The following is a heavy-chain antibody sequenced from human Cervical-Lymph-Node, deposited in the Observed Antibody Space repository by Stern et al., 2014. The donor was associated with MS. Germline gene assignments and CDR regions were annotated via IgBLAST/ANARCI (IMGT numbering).Heavy chain of an antibody. Sequence: EVQLLESGGGLVQPGRSLRLSCAASGFNFGDYGMHWVRQAPGEGLEWGSGISWNSEKIVYAEYVKVRFNISRDNAKDSLYLQMDSLRVEDTALYYCAKDRTSSSWGVDYWGQGTLVTVSS. CDR3: AKDRTSSSWGVDY. J-gene: IGHJ4*02. D-gene: IGHD6-19*01. CDR2: ISWNSEKI. CDR1: GFNFGDYG. V-gene: IGHV3-9*01.